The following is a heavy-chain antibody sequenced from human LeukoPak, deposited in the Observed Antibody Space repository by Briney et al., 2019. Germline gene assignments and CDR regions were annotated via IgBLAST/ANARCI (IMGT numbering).Heavy chain of an antibody. CDR3: ARSNWNYDLPGYYFDY. D-gene: IGHD1-7*01. V-gene: IGHV1-2*02. J-gene: IGHJ4*02. Sequence: GASVKVSCKASGYTFNGYYVHWVRQAPGQGLEWMGWLNPDSAGTNYAQRFQGRVTMTRDPSISTAYMELSRLKSDDTAVYYCARSNWNYDLPGYYFDYWGQGTLVTVSS. CDR1: GYTFNGYY. CDR2: LNPDSAGT.